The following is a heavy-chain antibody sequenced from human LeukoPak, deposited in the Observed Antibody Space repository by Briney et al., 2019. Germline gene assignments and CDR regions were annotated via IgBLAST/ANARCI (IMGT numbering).Heavy chain of an antibody. D-gene: IGHD3-9*01. J-gene: IGHJ6*02. V-gene: IGHV1-18*01. CDR1: GYTFTSYG. CDR3: ARSVLRYFDWLARDHYYYGMDV. Sequence: ASVKVSCKASGYTFTSYGISWVRQAPGQGLEWMGWISAYNGNTNYAQKLQGRVTMTTDTSTSTAYMELRSLRSDDTAVYYCARSVLRYFDWLARDHYYYGMDVWGQGTTVTVSS. CDR2: ISAYNGNT.